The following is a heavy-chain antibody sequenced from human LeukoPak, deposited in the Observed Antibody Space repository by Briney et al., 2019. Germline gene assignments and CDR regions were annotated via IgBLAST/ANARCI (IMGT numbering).Heavy chain of an antibody. D-gene: IGHD3-9*01. CDR3: ARDGDYDILTSDKTFDI. Sequence: GGSLRLSCAASGFTFNTYWMSWVRQAPGKGLEWVANIQQDGSEKYYVDSVKGRFTISRDNAKNSLYLQMNSLRAEDTALYYCARDGDYDILTSDKTFDIWGQGTIVTVSS. CDR1: GFTFNTYW. CDR2: IQQDGSEK. V-gene: IGHV3-7*01. J-gene: IGHJ3*02.